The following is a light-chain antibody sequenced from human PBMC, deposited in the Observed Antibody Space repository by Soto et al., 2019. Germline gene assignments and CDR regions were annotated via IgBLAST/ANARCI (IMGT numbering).Light chain of an antibody. V-gene: IGKV1-27*01. J-gene: IGKJ1*01. Sequence: DIQMTQSPSSLSASVGDRVTITCRASQGISNYLAWYQQKPGKVPKLLIYAASTLQSGVPSRLSGSGSGTDFTPTISSLQPEDVATYYCQKYNSAPRTFGQGTKVEIK. CDR3: QKYNSAPRT. CDR2: AAS. CDR1: QGISNY.